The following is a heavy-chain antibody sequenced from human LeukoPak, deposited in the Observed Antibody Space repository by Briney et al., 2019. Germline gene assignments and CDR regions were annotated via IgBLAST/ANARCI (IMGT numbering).Heavy chain of an antibody. CDR3: ARGSIAAAGTSWFDP. CDR1: GFTFSSYA. CDR2: INHSGST. D-gene: IGHD6-13*01. Sequence: GSLRLSCAASGFTFSSYAMSWIRQPPGKGLEWIGEINHSGSTNYNPSLKSRVTISVDTSKNQFSLKLSSVTAADTAVYYCARGSIAAAGTSWFDPWGQGTLVTVSS. V-gene: IGHV4-34*01. J-gene: IGHJ5*02.